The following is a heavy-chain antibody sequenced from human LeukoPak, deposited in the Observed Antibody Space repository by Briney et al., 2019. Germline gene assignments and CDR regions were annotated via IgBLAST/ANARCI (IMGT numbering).Heavy chain of an antibody. D-gene: IGHD2-21*02. CDR2: IYNSGST. CDR1: GGSINSGGYS. Sequence: PSETLSLTCAVSGGSINSGGYSYNWIRQPPGKGLEWIGYIYNSGSTSYNPSLKSRVTMSVDTSKNQFSLKLSFVTAADTAVYYCARGWGPAYCGGGCHRHFDYWGQGALVTVSS. J-gene: IGHJ4*02. CDR3: ARGWGPAYCGGGCHRHFDY. V-gene: IGHV4-30-4*07.